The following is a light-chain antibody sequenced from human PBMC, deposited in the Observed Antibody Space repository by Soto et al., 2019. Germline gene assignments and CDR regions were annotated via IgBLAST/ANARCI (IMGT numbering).Light chain of an antibody. V-gene: IGLV1-44*01. CDR2: SNN. Sequence: QSVLTQPPSVSAAPVQKVTISCSGSSSNIGSNTVNWYQQLPGTAPKLLIYSNNQRPSGVPDRFSGSKSGTSASLAISGLQSEDEADYYCAAWDDSLNGYVFGPGTKVTVL. CDR3: AAWDDSLNGYV. CDR1: SSNIGSNT. J-gene: IGLJ1*01.